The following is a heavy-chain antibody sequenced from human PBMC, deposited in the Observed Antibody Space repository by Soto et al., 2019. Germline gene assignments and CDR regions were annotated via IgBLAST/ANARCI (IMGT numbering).Heavy chain of an antibody. CDR1: GFTFNRYD. Sequence: PGGSLRLSCAASGFTFNRYDMSWVRQAPGKGLEWVSAISAGGGSTYYADSVKGRFTISRDNSKNTLYLQMNSLRAEDTAVYYCARLDSGWYGIYWGQGTLVTVSS. D-gene: IGHD6-19*01. J-gene: IGHJ4*02. CDR3: ARLDSGWYGIY. CDR2: ISAGGGST. V-gene: IGHV3-23*01.